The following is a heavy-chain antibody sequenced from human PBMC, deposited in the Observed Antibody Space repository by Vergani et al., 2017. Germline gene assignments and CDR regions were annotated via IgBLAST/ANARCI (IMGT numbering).Heavy chain of an antibody. CDR2: ISARYPST. D-gene: IGHD2-15*01. J-gene: IGHJ4*02. CDR3: ARLSXDTTPYLQGGYDC. Sequence: EVQLLQSGGGVIQPGGSVRLSCAASGFTFSACPMTWVRQAPGNGLEWVSAISARYPSTYYADSVKGRFTISRDNSKNMLYLQMNSLRAEDTAVYYCARLSXDTTPYLQGGYDCWGQGTLVSVSS. V-gene: IGHV3-23*01. CDR1: GFTFSACP.